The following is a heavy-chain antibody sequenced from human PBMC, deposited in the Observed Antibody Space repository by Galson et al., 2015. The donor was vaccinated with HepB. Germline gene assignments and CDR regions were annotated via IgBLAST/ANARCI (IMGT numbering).Heavy chain of an antibody. CDR1: GYTFTSYY. D-gene: IGHD2-8*01. CDR3: ARDKGYCTNGVCHRSVYYYGMDV. V-gene: IGHV1-46*01. CDR2: INPSGGST. J-gene: IGHJ6*02. Sequence: SVKVSCKASGYTFTSYYMHWVRQAPGQGLEWMGIINPSGGSTSYAQKFQGRVTMTRDTSTSTVYMELSSLRSEDTAVYYCARDKGYCTNGVCHRSVYYYGMDVWGQGTTVTVSS.